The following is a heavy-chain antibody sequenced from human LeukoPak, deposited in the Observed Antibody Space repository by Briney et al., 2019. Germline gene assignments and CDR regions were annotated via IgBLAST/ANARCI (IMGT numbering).Heavy chain of an antibody. J-gene: IGHJ6*02. V-gene: IGHV3-53*01. CDR1: GFTVSSNY. Sequence: PGGSLRLTCAASGFTVSSNYMSWVRQAPGKGLEWVSVIYSGGSTYYADSVKGRFTISRDNSKNTLYLQMNSLRAEDTAVYYCASSYYDFWSGYYNPYYYGMDVWGQGTTVTVSS. CDR3: ASSYYDFWSGYYNPYYYGMDV. D-gene: IGHD3-3*01. CDR2: IYSGGST.